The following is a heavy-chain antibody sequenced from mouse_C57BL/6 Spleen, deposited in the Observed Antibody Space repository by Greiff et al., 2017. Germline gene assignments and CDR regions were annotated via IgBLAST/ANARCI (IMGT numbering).Heavy chain of an antibody. D-gene: IGHD1-1*01. CDR1: GYSITSGYY. CDR2: ISYDGSN. Sequence: DVKLQESGPGLVKPSQSLSLTCSVTGYSITSGYYWNWIRQFPGNKLEWMGYISYDGSNNYNPSLKNRISITRDTSKNQFFLKLKSVTTEDTATYYCARDQGAVVEDAMDYWGQGTSVTVSS. J-gene: IGHJ4*01. V-gene: IGHV3-6*01. CDR3: ARDQGAVVEDAMDY.